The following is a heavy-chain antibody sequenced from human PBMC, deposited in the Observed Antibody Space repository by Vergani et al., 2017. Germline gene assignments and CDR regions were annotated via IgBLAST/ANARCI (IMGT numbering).Heavy chain of an antibody. D-gene: IGHD4-17*01. V-gene: IGHV3-23*01. CDR3: AKDDLPPGDYVADSFDI. CDR1: GFTFRSYD. J-gene: IGHJ3*02. Sequence: EVQLLESGGGLVQPGGSLRLSCAASGFTFRSYDMRWVRKAQGKGLEWGSAIRGSGGSTYYADSVKGRFTISRENSKNTLYLQMNSLRAEDTSVYYCAKDDLPPGDYVADSFDIWGQGTMVTVSS. CDR2: IRGSGGST.